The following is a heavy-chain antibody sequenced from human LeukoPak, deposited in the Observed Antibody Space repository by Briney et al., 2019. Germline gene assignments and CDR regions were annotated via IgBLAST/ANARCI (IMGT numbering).Heavy chain of an antibody. J-gene: IGHJ4*02. CDR2: IYPGDSDT. V-gene: IGHV5-51*01. Sequence: GESLEISCKGSGYIFTSNWIGWVRQMPGKGLEWMGIIYPGDSDTRYSPSFQGQVTISADKSISTAYLQWSSLKASDTAMYYCARKARTGYFDYWGQGTLVTVSS. CDR1: GYIFTSNW. D-gene: IGHD1-1*01. CDR3: ARKARTGYFDY.